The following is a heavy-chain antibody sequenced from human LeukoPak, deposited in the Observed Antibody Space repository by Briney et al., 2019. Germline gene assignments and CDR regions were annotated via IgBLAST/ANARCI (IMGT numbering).Heavy chain of an antibody. CDR2: ISPIFGTA. CDR3: ARGAYSSSFGGSGYYYYYMDV. CDR1: EGTSTSYV. J-gene: IGHJ6*03. Sequence: APLRVSSKALEGTSTSYVISWWRQTPGQGLECRGGISPIFGTANYAQKFQGRVTITTDESTSTAYMELSSLRSEDTAVYYCARGAYSSSFGGSGYYYYYMDVWGKGTTVTVSS. D-gene: IGHD6-6*01. V-gene: IGHV1-69*05.